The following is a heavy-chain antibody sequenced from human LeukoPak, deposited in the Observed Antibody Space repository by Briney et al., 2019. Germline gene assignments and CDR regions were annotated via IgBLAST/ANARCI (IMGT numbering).Heavy chain of an antibody. Sequence: GASVKVSCKASGYTFTSYGISWVRQAPGQGLEWMGWISAYNGNTNYAQKLQGRVTMTTDTSTSAAYMELRSLRSDDTAVYYCARGLVPAAIPGAFDIWGQGTVVTVSS. D-gene: IGHD2-2*02. V-gene: IGHV1-18*01. CDR1: GYTFTSYG. CDR3: ARGLVPAAIPGAFDI. J-gene: IGHJ3*02. CDR2: ISAYNGNT.